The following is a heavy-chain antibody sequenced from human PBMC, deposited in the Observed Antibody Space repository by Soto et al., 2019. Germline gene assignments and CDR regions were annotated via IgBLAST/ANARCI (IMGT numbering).Heavy chain of an antibody. D-gene: IGHD2-15*01. CDR1: GGSITSGGSF. V-gene: IGHV4-31*03. CDR3: ARGGASSKWFAP. J-gene: IGHJ5*02. CDR2: IGYSGAT. Sequence: QVHLQESGPGLVRPSQTLSLTCTVSGGSITSGGSFWSWIRQHPGKGPEWIAVIGYSGATSYNPSLASRVPIPADTYKSQFSLNLRSVPAADTAVYYCARGGASSKWFAPWGQGTLVTVSS.